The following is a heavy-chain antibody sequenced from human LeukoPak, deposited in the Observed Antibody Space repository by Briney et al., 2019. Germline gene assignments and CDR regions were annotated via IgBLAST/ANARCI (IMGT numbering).Heavy chain of an antibody. V-gene: IGHV3-7*01. J-gene: IGHJ4*02. CDR3: ARQRGSGCLDY. Sequence: PGGSLRLSCAPSRFTLNNYWMSWLRQAPGKGLEWVANIKQDGSETYYVDSVKGRFTISRDNAKNSLSLQMNTQRPEDTAVYYCARQRGSGCLDYWGQGTLVTVSS. CDR1: RFTLNNYW. CDR2: IKQDGSET. D-gene: IGHD6-19*01.